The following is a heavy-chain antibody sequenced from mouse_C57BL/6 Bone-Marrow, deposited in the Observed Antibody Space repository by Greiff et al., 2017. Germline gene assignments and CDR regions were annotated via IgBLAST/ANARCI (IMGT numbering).Heavy chain of an antibody. V-gene: IGHV1-61*01. CDR3: ARERAGTTRVYFDY. CDR1: GYTFTSYW. J-gene: IGHJ2*01. CDR2: IYPSDSET. D-gene: IGHD4-1*01. Sequence: QVQLHQPGAELVRPGSSVKLSCKASGYTFTSYWMDWVKQRPGQGLEWIGNIYPSDSETHYNQKFKDKATLTVDKSSSTAYMQLSSLTSEDSAVYYCARERAGTTRVYFDYWGQGTTLTVSS.